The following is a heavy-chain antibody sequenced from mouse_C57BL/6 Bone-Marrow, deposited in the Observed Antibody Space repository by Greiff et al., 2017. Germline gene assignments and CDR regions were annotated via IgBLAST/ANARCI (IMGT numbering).Heavy chain of an antibody. Sequence: QVQLQQPGAELVMPGASVKLSCKASGYTFTSYWMHWVKQRPGQGLEWIGEIDPSDSYTNSNQKFKGKSTLTVDKSSSTAYMQLSSLTSEDSAVYYCAREGFYYYGSTDYWGQGTTLTVSS. CDR2: IDPSDSYT. CDR1: GYTFTSYW. J-gene: IGHJ2*01. D-gene: IGHD1-1*01. CDR3: AREGFYYYGSTDY. V-gene: IGHV1-69*01.